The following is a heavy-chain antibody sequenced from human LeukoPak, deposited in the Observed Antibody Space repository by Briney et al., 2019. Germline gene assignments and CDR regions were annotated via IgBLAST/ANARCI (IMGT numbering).Heavy chain of an antibody. D-gene: IGHD5-18*01. CDR3: ARDRGYSYGFYYYYGMDV. CDR2: ISAYNGNT. CDR1: GYTFTSYG. J-gene: IGHJ6*02. Sequence: AAVKVSCKASGYTFTSYGISWVRQAPGQGLEWMGWISAYNGNTNYTQKLQGRVTMTTDTSTSTAYMELRSLRSDDTAVYYCARDRGYSYGFYYYYGMDVGGQGTTVTVSS. V-gene: IGHV1-18*01.